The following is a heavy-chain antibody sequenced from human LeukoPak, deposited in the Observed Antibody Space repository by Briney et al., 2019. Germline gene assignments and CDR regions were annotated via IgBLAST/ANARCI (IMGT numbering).Heavy chain of an antibody. CDR3: THLSSSVYFDY. D-gene: IGHD6-6*01. V-gene: IGHV3-7*01. CDR2: IKQDGSEK. CDR1: GFTFSSYW. J-gene: IGHJ4*02. Sequence: GGSLRLSCAASGFTFSSYWMSWVRQAPGKGLEWVANIKQDGSEKYYVDSVKGRFTISRDNAKNSLYLQMNSLRAEDTAVYYCTHLSSSVYFDYWGQGTLVTVSS.